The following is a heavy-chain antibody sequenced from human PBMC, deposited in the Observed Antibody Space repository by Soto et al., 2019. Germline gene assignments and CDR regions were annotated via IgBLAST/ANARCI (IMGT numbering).Heavy chain of an antibody. Sequence: PLRLSCVSSGFTFISCGMHLVRQAPGKGLEWVTLISYDGSNQYYADSVKGRFTISRDNSKNTLFLQMNSLRAEDTAMYYCAKSFRPYGVGDCYTPLFFDSWAKGTLVTVSS. J-gene: IGHJ4*02. V-gene: IGHV3-30*18. CDR1: GFTFISCG. CDR3: AKSFRPYGVGDCYTPLFFDS. D-gene: IGHD2-21*01. CDR2: ISYDGSNQ.